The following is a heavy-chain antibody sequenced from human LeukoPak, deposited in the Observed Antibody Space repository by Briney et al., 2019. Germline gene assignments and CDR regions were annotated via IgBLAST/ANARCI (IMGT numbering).Heavy chain of an antibody. CDR3: AKGRPLRYFDWDLDQ. CDR1: GFTFSSYS. CDR2: ISYSSSTI. D-gene: IGHD3-9*01. V-gene: IGHV3-48*01. Sequence: GGSLRLSCAASGFTFSSYSMNWARQAPGKGLEWVSYISYSSSTIYYADSVKGRFTISRDNGKNSLYLQMNSLRAEDTAVYYCAKGRPLRYFDWDLDQWGQGTLVTVSS. J-gene: IGHJ4*02.